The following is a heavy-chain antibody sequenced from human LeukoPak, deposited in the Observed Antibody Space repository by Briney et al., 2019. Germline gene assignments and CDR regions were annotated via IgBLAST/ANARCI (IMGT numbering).Heavy chain of an antibody. CDR1: GGSFSGYY. D-gene: IGHD2-2*01. CDR3: ALPAAPLGDIYYYGMDV. Sequence: SETLSLTCAVYGGSFSGYYWSWIRQPPGKGREWIGEINHSGSTNYNPSLKSRVTISVDTSKNQFSLKLSSVTAADTAVYYCALPAAPLGDIYYYGMDVWGQGTTVTVSS. CDR2: INHSGST. V-gene: IGHV4-34*01. J-gene: IGHJ6*02.